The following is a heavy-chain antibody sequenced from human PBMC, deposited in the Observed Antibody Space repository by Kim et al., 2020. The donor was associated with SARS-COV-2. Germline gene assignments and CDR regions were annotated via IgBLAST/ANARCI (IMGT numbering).Heavy chain of an antibody. CDR2: INSDGSST. D-gene: IGHD6-13*01. V-gene: IGHV3-74*01. CDR3: ARDFEGYSSSWWYGGGPFDY. J-gene: IGHJ4*02. Sequence: GGSLRLSCAASGFTFSSYWMHWVRQAPGKGLVWVSRINSDGSSTSYADSVKGRFTISRDNAKNTLYLQMNSLRAEDTAVYYCARDFEGYSSSWWYGGGPFDYWGQGTLVTVSS. CDR1: GFTFSSYW.